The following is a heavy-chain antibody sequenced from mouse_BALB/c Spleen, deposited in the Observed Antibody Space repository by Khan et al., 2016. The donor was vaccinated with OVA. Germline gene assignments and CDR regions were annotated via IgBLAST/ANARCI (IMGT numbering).Heavy chain of an antibody. CDR1: GFTFSNYG. CDR3: ARGLYGSSYDYYAMDY. J-gene: IGHJ4*01. V-gene: IGHV5-6*01. Sequence: EVELVESGGDLVKPGGSLKLSCAASGFTFSNYGMSWVRQTPDKRLEWVAIISTSGSYTYYPDSVKGRFTISRDNAKNTLYLQMRRLKSEDTAIYYCARGLYGSSYDYYAMDYWGQGTSVTVSS. CDR2: ISTSGSYT. D-gene: IGHD1-1*01.